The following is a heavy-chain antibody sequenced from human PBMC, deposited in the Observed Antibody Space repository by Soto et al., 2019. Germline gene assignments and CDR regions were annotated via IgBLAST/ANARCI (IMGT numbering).Heavy chain of an antibody. D-gene: IGHD6-19*01. Sequence: PGGSLRLSCAASEFRFRMYLMSWVRQAPGKGLEWVASINQDGSEKYYADSVKGRFAISRDSTKNLLTLQMTSLRAEDTAVYYCARGVGRVLVAGFDYWGQGALVTVSS. CDR3: ARGVGRVLVAGFDY. V-gene: IGHV3-7*01. CDR2: INQDGSEK. J-gene: IGHJ4*02. CDR1: EFRFRMYL.